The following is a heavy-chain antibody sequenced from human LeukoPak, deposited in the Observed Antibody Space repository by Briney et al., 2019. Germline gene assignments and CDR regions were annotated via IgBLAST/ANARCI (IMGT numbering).Heavy chain of an antibody. V-gene: IGHV3-30-3*01. CDR3: AREKVGALDY. J-gene: IGHJ4*02. CDR2: ISYDGSNK. CDR1: GFTFSSYA. Sequence: PGRSLRLSCAASGFTFSSYAMHWVRQAPGKGLEWVAVISYDGSNKYYADSVKGRFTISRDNSKNTLYLQMNSLRAEDTAVYYCAREKVGALDYWGQGTLVTVSS. D-gene: IGHD1-26*01.